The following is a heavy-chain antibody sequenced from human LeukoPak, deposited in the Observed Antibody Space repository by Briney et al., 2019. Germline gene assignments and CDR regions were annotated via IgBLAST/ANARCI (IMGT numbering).Heavy chain of an antibody. Sequence: GGSLRLSCAASGFSFSNYNMNWVRQGPGKGLEWISYVTTSSSAIYYADSVKGRFTISRDNSKNTLFLQMNSLRAEDTAVYYCARDRGIAAVGGRGMDVWGQGTTVTVSS. CDR3: ARDRGIAAVGGRGMDV. V-gene: IGHV3-48*01. J-gene: IGHJ6*02. CDR2: VTTSSSAI. D-gene: IGHD6-13*01. CDR1: GFSFSNYN.